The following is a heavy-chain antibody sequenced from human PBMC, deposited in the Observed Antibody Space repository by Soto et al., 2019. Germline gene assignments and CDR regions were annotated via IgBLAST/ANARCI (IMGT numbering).Heavy chain of an antibody. V-gene: IGHV1-46*01. CDR2: INPSGGST. Sequence: ASVKVSCKASGYTFTSYYMHWLRQAPGQGLEWMGIINPSGGSTSYAQKFQGRVTMTRDTSTSTVYMELSSLRSEDTAVYYCARARTVTTSPHETTYFDYWGQGTLVTVSS. J-gene: IGHJ4*02. CDR1: GYTFTSYY. D-gene: IGHD4-17*01. CDR3: ARARTVTTSPHETTYFDY.